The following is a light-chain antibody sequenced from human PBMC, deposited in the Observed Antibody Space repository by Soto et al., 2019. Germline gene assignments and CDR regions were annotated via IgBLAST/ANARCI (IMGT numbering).Light chain of an antibody. CDR3: QHYYYWPPWT. Sequence: EIVLTQSPGTLSLSPGERATFSCRASQSVSSSYLAWYQQKPGQAPRLLIYGVSTRATGVPARFSGSGSGTEFTLTISSLQPEDFAVYYCQHYYYWPPWTFGQGTKVDIK. CDR1: QSVSSSY. J-gene: IGKJ1*01. V-gene: IGKV3-15*01. CDR2: GVS.